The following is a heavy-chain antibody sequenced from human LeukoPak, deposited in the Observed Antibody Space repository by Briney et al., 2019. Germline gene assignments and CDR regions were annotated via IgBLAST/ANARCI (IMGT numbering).Heavy chain of an antibody. CDR2: INPSVGTT. J-gene: IGHJ4*02. CDR1: GYTFTSHY. D-gene: IGHD3-10*01. V-gene: IGHV1-46*01. CDR3: ATNYYGSGIYYTRSFDY. Sequence: ASVKVSCKASGYTFTSHYMHWVRQAPGQGLEWMGVINPSVGTTNYAQKFQGRVTMTRGTSTSTVYMELSSLISEDTAVYYCATNYYGSGIYYTRSFDYWGQGTLVTVSP.